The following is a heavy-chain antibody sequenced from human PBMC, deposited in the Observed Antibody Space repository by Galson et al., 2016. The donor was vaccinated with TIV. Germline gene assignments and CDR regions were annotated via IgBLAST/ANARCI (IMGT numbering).Heavy chain of an antibody. J-gene: IGHJ6*02. CDR2: IYYSGST. V-gene: IGHV4-30-4*01. CDR3: ARKAGNYYYAMDV. CDR1: GASIRDGDSF. Sequence: LSLTCTVSGASIRDGDSFWSWIRRPPGKGLEWIGYIYYSGSTFYNPSLKSRITISLDTSKNQFSLKVTSVTAADTAVYYCARKAGNYYYAMDVWGQGTKVTVSS.